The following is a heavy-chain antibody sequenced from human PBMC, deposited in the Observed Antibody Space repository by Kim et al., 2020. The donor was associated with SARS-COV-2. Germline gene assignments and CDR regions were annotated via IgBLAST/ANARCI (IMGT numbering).Heavy chain of an antibody. J-gene: IGHJ4*02. Sequence: VRGRCTISRDNAKTSLYLQMNSRRAEDTALYYCAKVSYSGSYYGRGNFDYWGQGTLVTVSS. CDR3: AKVSYSGSYYGRGNFDY. V-gene: IGHV3-9*01. D-gene: IGHD1-26*01.